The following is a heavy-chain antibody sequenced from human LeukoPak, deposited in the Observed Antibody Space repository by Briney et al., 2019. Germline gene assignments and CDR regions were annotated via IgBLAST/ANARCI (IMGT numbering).Heavy chain of an antibody. CDR3: AKDAVGGIAAAGTTGKLKNWFDP. CDR1: GFTFSSYA. V-gene: IGHV3-23*01. CDR2: ISGSGGST. J-gene: IGHJ5*02. D-gene: IGHD6-13*01. Sequence: GGSLRLSCAAPGFTFSSYAMSWVRQAPGKGLEWVSAISGSGGSTYYADSVKGRFTISRDNSKNTLYLQMNSLRAEDTAVYYCAKDAVGGIAAAGTTGKLKNWFDPWGQGTLVTVSS.